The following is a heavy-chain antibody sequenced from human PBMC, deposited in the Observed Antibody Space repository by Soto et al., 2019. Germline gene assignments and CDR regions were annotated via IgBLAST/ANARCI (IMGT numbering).Heavy chain of an antibody. Sequence: GASVKVSCKASGYTFTGYYMHWVRQAPGQGLEWMGWINPNSGGTNYAQKFQGWVTMTRDTSISTAYMELSRLRSDDTAVYYCARERRLRLGELTPRAFDIWGKGTMVTVS. V-gene: IGHV1-2*04. CDR3: ARERRLRLGELTPRAFDI. D-gene: IGHD3-16*01. CDR1: GYTFTGYY. CDR2: INPNSGGT. J-gene: IGHJ3*02.